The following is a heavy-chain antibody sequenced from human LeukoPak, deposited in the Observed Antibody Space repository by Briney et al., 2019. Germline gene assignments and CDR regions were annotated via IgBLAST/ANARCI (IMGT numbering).Heavy chain of an antibody. V-gene: IGHV3-23*01. CDR3: AKDRLTSSWYFGFDY. Sequence: GGSLRLSCAASGFTFSSYAMSWVRQAPGKGLEWVSTIDGSGISTYNADSVKGGFTISRDNSKNTLYLQMNSLRADDTAVYYCAKDRLTSSWYFGFDYWGRGTLVTVSS. D-gene: IGHD6-13*01. CDR2: IDGSGIST. CDR1: GFTFSSYA. J-gene: IGHJ4*02.